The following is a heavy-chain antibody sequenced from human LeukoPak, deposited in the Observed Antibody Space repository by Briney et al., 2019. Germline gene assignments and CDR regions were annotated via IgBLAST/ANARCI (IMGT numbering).Heavy chain of an antibody. CDR1: GFTFDDYA. Sequence: GGSLRLSCAASGFTFDDYAMHWVRQAPGKGLEWVSGISWNSGSIGYADSVKGRFTISRDNAKNSLHLQMNSLRAEDMALYYCAKDMEYSSSLTFDYWGQGTLVTVSS. CDR2: ISWNSGSI. J-gene: IGHJ4*02. V-gene: IGHV3-9*03. D-gene: IGHD6-6*01. CDR3: AKDMEYSSSLTFDY.